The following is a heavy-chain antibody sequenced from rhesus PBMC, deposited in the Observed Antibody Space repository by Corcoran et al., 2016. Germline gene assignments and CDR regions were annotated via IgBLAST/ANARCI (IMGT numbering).Heavy chain of an antibody. CDR2: ISGSGGST. D-gene: IGHD3-16*01. J-gene: IGHJ4*01. V-gene: IGHV4-173*01. Sequence: QLQLQESGPGLVKPSETLSLTCTVSGGSIRNNYWSWIRQPPGKGLEWIGRISGSGGSTDYNPSLKIRVTISTDTSKNQFSLKLNSVTAADTAIYDCARYSGSYYRDYWGQGVLVTVSS. CDR1: GGSIRNNY. CDR3: ARYSGSYYRDY.